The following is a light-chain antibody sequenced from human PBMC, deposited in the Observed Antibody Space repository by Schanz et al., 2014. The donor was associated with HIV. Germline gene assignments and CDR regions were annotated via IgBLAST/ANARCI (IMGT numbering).Light chain of an antibody. CDR2: GAS. CDR1: QSVSSN. J-gene: IGKJ3*01. V-gene: IGKV3-15*01. CDR3: QQRSNWPPFT. Sequence: EIVMTQSPATLYVSPGEGATLSCRASQSVSSNLAWYQQKPGQAPRLLIYGASTRATGIPARFSGSGSGTEFTLTISGLEPEDFAVYYCQQRSNWPPFTFGPGTKVDIK.